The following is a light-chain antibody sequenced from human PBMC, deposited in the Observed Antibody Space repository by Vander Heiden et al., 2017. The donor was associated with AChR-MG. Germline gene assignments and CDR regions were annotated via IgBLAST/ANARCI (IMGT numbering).Light chain of an antibody. V-gene: IGLV1-40*01. Sequence: QSVLTQPPSVSGAPGPPVTISCPGSSSNIGAGYGVHWYQQIPGTAPKLLIYGNSNRPSGVPDRFSGSKSGTSASLAITGLQAEDEADYYCQAYDSSLSGSVFGGGTKLTVL. J-gene: IGLJ2*01. CDR2: GNS. CDR1: SSNIGAGYG. CDR3: QAYDSSLSGSV.